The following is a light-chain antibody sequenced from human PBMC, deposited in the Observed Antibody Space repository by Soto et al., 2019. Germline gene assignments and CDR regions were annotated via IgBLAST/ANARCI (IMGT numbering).Light chain of an antibody. J-gene: IGLJ1*01. Sequence: QSVLTQPASVSGSPGQSITISCAGTSSDVGGYNYVSWYQQLPGKAPQLVIYDVTHRPSGVSDRFSGSRSGNTAPLTISGLQAEDEADYYCTSFTSGSTPYVLGTGTKVTVL. CDR1: SSDVGGYNY. V-gene: IGLV2-14*03. CDR2: DVT. CDR3: TSFTSGSTPYV.